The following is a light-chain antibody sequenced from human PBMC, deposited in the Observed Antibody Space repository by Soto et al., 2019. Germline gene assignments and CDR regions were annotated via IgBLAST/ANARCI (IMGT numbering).Light chain of an antibody. CDR3: QSYDNSLKIV. CDR2: GNS. J-gene: IGLJ3*02. CDR1: SSNIGAGYD. V-gene: IGLV1-40*01. Sequence: QSVLAQPPSVSGAPGQRVTIFCTGRSSNIGAGYDVHWYQQVPGTAPRLLIYGNSNRPSGVPDRFSGSKSGTSASLAITGLQAEDEADYYCQSYDNSLKIVVGGGTKL.